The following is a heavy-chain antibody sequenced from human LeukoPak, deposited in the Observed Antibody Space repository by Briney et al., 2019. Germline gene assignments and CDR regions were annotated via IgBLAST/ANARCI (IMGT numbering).Heavy chain of an antibody. Sequence: GGSLRLSCAASGFTLSSYWMTWVRQAPGKGLEWVANIRKDGSEKYYVDSVKGRFTISRDNAKNSLYLQMNSLRAEDTAAYYCARDGGTAGEFDYWGQGTLVTVSS. CDR2: IRKDGSEK. D-gene: IGHD2-15*01. V-gene: IGHV3-7*05. J-gene: IGHJ4*02. CDR1: GFTLSSYW. CDR3: ARDGGTAGEFDY.